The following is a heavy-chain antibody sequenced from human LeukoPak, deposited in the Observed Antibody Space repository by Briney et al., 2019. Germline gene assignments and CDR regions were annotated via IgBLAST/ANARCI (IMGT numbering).Heavy chain of an antibody. CDR3: ARDRGGNSFWYFDL. J-gene: IGHJ2*01. Sequence: SETLSLTCTVSGGSISSGDYYWSWIRQPPGEGLEWIGYIYYSGSTYYNPSLKSRVTISIDTSKNQFSLKLSSVTAADTAVYYCARDRGGNSFWYFDLWGRGTLVTVSS. CDR1: GGSISSGDYY. V-gene: IGHV4-30-4*01. CDR2: IYYSGST. D-gene: IGHD4-23*01.